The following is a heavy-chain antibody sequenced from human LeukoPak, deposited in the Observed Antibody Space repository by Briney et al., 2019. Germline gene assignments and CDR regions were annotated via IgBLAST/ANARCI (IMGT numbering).Heavy chain of an antibody. Sequence: GGSLRLSCAASGFIVSTNYMSWVRQAPGKGLEWVSLIYDGGRTYYADSVEGRFTISRDNSKNTLYLQMNSLRAEGTGVYYCARGAGYPFYMDVWGKGATVTVSS. V-gene: IGHV3-66*02. J-gene: IGHJ6*03. CDR3: ARGAGYPFYMDV. CDR2: IYDGGRT. D-gene: IGHD5-18*01. CDR1: GFIVSTNY.